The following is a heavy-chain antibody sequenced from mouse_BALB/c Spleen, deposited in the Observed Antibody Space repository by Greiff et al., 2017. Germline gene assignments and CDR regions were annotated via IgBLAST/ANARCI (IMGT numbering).Heavy chain of an antibody. Sequence: EVQVVESGAELVKPGASVKLSCTASGFNIKDTYMHWVKQRPEQGLEWIGRIDPANGNTKYDPKFQGKATITADTSSNTAYLQLSSLTSEDTAVYYCARTGGYEAWFAYWGQGTLVTVSA. CDR2: IDPANGNT. D-gene: IGHD2-14*01. CDR3: ARTGGYEAWFAY. CDR1: GFNIKDTY. V-gene: IGHV14-3*02. J-gene: IGHJ3*01.